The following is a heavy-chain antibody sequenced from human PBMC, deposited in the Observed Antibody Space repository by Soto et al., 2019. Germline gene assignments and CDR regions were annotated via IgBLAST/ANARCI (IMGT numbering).Heavy chain of an antibody. CDR1: GGTFSSYA. Sequence: SVKVSCKAPGGTFSSYAISWVRQAPGQGLEWMGGIIPIFGTANYAQKFQGRVTITADESTSTAYMELSSLRSEDTAVYYCARDLIAVAAGYYYGMDVWGQGTTVTVSS. D-gene: IGHD6-19*01. J-gene: IGHJ6*02. CDR2: IIPIFGTA. V-gene: IGHV1-69*13. CDR3: ARDLIAVAAGYYYGMDV.